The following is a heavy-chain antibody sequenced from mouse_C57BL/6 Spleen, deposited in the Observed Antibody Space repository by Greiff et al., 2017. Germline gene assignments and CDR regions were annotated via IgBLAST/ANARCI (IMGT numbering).Heavy chain of an antibody. Sequence: QVQLQQSGAELVKPGASVKISCKASGYAFSSYWMNWVKQRPGKGLEWIGQIYPGDGDTNSNGKFKGKATLTADKSSSPAYMQLSILTAEYSAVYCCARGGSSYYFDYWGQGTTLTVSA. J-gene: IGHJ2*01. CDR3: ARGGSSYYFDY. D-gene: IGHD1-1*01. V-gene: IGHV1-80*01. CDR2: IYPGDGDT. CDR1: GYAFSSYW.